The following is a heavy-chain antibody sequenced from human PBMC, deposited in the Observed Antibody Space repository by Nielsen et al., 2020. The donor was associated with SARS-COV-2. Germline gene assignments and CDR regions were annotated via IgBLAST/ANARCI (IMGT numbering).Heavy chain of an antibody. Sequence: SETLSLTCSVSGASISSGNFYYNWIRKPPGKGLEWIGNISYSGSTYNHPSLKSRVTISVDTSKNQFSLKLSSVTAADTAVYYCATITRDAFDIWGQGTMVTVSS. CDR3: ATITRDAFDI. CDR2: ISYSGST. V-gene: IGHV4-39*01. J-gene: IGHJ3*02. CDR1: GASISSGNFY. D-gene: IGHD5-24*01.